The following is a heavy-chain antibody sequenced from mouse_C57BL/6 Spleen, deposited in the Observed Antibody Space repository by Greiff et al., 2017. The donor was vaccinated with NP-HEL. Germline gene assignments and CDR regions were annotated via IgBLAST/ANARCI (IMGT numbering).Heavy chain of an antibody. CDR2: IDPSDSYT. CDR3: ARYYYGSSFAY. CDR1: GYTFTSYW. V-gene: IGHV1-69*01. D-gene: IGHD1-1*01. Sequence: VQLQQSGAELVMPGASVKLSCKASGYTFTSYWMHWVKQRPGQGLEWIGEIDPSDSYTNYNQKFKGKSTLTVDKSSSTAYMQLSSLTSEDSAVYCCARYYYGSSFAYWGQGTLVTVSA. J-gene: IGHJ3*01.